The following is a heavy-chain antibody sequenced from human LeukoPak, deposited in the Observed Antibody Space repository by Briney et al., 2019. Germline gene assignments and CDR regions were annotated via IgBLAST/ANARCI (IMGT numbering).Heavy chain of an antibody. D-gene: IGHD1-1*01. CDR3: AKDGESGSHDTQGYFDY. CDR2: IKQDGREK. CDR1: GFTFSSCW. J-gene: IGHJ4*02. V-gene: IGHV3-7*03. Sequence: PGGSLTLSCTVSGFTFSSCWTSGVRRAPGRGLEGVANIKQDGREKYYVDSVKGRFTISRDNSYNQVYLQLTGLRAEDTAVYYFAKDGESGSHDTQGYFDYWGQGTLVTVSS.